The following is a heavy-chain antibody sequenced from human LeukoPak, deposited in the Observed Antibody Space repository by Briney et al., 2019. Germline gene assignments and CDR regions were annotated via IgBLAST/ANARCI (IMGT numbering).Heavy chain of an antibody. Sequence: GGSLRLSCAASGFTFSSYSMNWVRQAPGKGLEWVSSISSTSSDKYYADSVKGRFTISRDNAKNSLYLQMNSLRAEDTAVYYCARADDSSSGYFDYWGQGTLVTVSS. V-gene: IGHV3-21*01. D-gene: IGHD6-6*01. CDR2: ISSTSSDK. CDR1: GFTFSSYS. J-gene: IGHJ4*02. CDR3: ARADDSSSGYFDY.